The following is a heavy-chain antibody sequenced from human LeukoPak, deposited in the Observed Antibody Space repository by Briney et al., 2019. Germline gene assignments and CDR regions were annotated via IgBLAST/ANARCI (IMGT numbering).Heavy chain of an antibody. J-gene: IGHJ4*02. CDR3: ATYRVRHMNSLDY. V-gene: IGHV3-7*01. CDR1: GFTFSSNW. D-gene: IGHD3-16*02. CDR2: INPDGSEK. Sequence: GGSLRLSCAASGFTFSSNWMTWVRQVPGQGLEWVANINPDGSEKNYVDSVKGRFTITRDNAKNSLFLQMNSLRAEDTAVYYCATYRVRHMNSLDYWGRGTLVTVSS.